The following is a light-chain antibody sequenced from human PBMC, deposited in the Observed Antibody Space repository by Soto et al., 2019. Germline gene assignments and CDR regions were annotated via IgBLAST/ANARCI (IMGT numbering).Light chain of an antibody. CDR3: PQDYSYPWT. CDR2: AAS. CDR1: QGIRND. J-gene: IGKJ1*01. V-gene: IGKV1-6*01. Sequence: AIQMTQSPSSLSASLGDRVTITCRASQGIRNDLGWYQQKPGKAPRLLIYAASSLQSGVPSKFSGSGSGTDFTLTISSLQPEDFATYYCPQDYSYPWTFGQGTKVEI.